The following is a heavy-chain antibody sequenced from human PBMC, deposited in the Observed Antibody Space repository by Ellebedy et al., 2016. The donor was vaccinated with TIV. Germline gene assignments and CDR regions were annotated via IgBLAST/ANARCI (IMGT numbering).Heavy chain of an antibody. D-gene: IGHD3-10*01. CDR1: GFSFSSYA. V-gene: IGHV3-23*01. J-gene: IGHJ4*02. CDR2: ISDNSGGT. Sequence: PGGSLRLSCAASGFSFSSYALSWVRQAPGKGLEWVSGISDNSGGTYYADSVKGQFTISRDNSKNMLYLQMNSLRADDTAVYFCAKEATSLGVPLFEYWGQGALVTVSS. CDR3: AKEATSLGVPLFEY.